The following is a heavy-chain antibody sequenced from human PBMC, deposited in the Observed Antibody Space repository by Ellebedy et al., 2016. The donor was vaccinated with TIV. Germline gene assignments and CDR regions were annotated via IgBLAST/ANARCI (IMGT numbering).Heavy chain of an antibody. CDR3: AREVYDSSDYFLDL. Sequence: GGSLRLSCAASGFTLSSHWMHWVRQAPGKGLEWVSRIKSDGSDTTYADSVKGRSTISRDNAKKTLYLEMNSLRVEDTAVYYCAREVYDSSDYFLDLWGQGTLVTVSS. D-gene: IGHD3-22*01. V-gene: IGHV3-74*03. J-gene: IGHJ5*02. CDR1: GFTLSSHW. CDR2: IKSDGSDT.